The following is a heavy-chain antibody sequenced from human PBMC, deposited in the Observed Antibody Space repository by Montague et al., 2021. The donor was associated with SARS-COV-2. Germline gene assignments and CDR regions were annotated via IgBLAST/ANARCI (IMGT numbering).Heavy chain of an antibody. D-gene: IGHD3-22*01. J-gene: IGHJ4*02. CDR2: INHRGTS. V-gene: IGHV4-34*01. Sequence: SETLSLTCAVYGGSFSDYYWSWIRQPPGKGLEWIGEINHRGTSKYNPSLKSRVSISLDTSKNQFSLYLSSVTAADTAVYYCARGRQHFNMIVVVMAGGEGYFDYWGQGTLVTVSS. CDR1: GGSFSDYY. CDR3: ARGRQHFNMIVVVMAGGEGYFDY.